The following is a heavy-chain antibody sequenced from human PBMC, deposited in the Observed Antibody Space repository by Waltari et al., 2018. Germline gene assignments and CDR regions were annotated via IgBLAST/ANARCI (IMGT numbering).Heavy chain of an antibody. D-gene: IGHD3-10*01. V-gene: IGHV4-39*01. CDR1: GGSISSSSYF. Sequence: LQLQESSPGLVKPSETLSPTGTVSGGSISSSSYFWGWIRQPSGKGLEWIGSIYYSGSTYYNPSLKSRFTISVDTSKNQFSLKLSSVTAADTAVYFCVRQGITMVRGQVRFDPWGQGTLVTVSS. CDR3: VRQGITMVRGQVRFDP. CDR2: IYYSGST. J-gene: IGHJ5*02.